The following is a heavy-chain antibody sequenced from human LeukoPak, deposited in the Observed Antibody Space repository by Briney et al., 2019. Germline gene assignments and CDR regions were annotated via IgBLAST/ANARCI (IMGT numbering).Heavy chain of an antibody. J-gene: IGHJ4*02. CDR2: IRSDGSNK. Sequence: SGGSLRLSCAASGFSFRGYGMHWVRQGPCKGLEWVAFIRSDGSNKYYADSVKGRFTVSRDNSKKTLDLQMNSLRGEDTAVYYCAKDHCSRCSEDDYLDYWGQGTLVTVSS. CDR3: AKDHCSRCSEDDYLDY. D-gene: IGHD2-15*01. CDR1: GFSFRGYG. V-gene: IGHV3-30*02.